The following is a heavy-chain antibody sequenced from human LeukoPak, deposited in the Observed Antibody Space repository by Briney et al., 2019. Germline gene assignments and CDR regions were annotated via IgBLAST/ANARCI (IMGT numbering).Heavy chain of an antibody. J-gene: IGHJ4*02. D-gene: IGHD4-11*01. CDR2: INQDGRGI. V-gene: IGHV3-7*01. CDR3: ARDSYRSLDY. CDR1: GFTFSDVL. Sequence: GGSLKLSCAASGFTFSDVLMSWVRQAPGKGLEWVANINQDGRGIYYVDSVKGRFSISRDNTNNLLYLQMNSLRAEDTAMYFCARDSYRSLDYWDREPWSPSPQ.